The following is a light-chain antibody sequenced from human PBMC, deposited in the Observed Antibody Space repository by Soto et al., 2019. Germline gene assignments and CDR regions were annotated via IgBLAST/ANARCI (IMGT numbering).Light chain of an antibody. CDR1: QSVSSIY. CDR2: GAS. J-gene: IGKJ1*01. V-gene: IGKV3-20*01. CDR3: QQYCSSRWT. Sequence: EIVLTQSPGTLSLSPGERATLSCRASQSVSSIYLAWYQQKPGQAPRLLIYGASSSATGIPDRFSGSGSGTDFTLTISRLEPEDFAVYYCQQYCSSRWTFGQGTKVEI.